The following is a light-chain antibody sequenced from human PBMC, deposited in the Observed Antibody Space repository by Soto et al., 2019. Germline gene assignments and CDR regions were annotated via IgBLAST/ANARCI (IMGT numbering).Light chain of an antibody. CDR2: DVS. CDR1: SSDVGGYNY. J-gene: IGLJ1*01. Sequence: QSVLTQPRSVSGSPGQSVTISCTGTSSDVGGYNYVSWYQQHPGKAPKLMIYDVSKRPSGVPDRSSGSKSGNTPSLTNSGLQAEDEDDYYCCSYAGSYPYVFGTGTQLTVL. CDR3: CSYAGSYPYV. V-gene: IGLV2-11*01.